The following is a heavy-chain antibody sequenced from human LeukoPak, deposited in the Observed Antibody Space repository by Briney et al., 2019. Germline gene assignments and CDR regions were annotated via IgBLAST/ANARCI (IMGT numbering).Heavy chain of an antibody. CDR1: GFTFSSYE. V-gene: IGHV3-7*01. CDR3: PRDDTGNTAFDP. J-gene: IGHJ5*02. CDR2: IKQGGREK. D-gene: IGHD2-8*02. Sequence: LSGGSLRLSCAASGFTFSSYEMNWVRPAPGKGREWVVTIKQGGREKYYVGSVKGRFTISSDNAKNSLYLQMDSLRAEDTAVYYCPRDDTGNTAFDPWGQGTLVTVSS.